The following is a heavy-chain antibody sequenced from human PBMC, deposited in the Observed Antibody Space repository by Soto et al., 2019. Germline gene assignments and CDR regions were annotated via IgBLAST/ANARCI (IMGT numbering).Heavy chain of an antibody. CDR2: IYWDGDE. CDR1: GLSVSTSGVG. J-gene: IGHJ6*02. CDR3: AHKGGRGAGMDV. Sequence: QITLKESGPTLVKPTQTLTLTCTFSGLSVSTSGVGVAWIRHPPGKALEWLALIYWDGDERYSPFLQSRVTITKDTTKNQVVLTMTNMDPVDTATYYCAHKGGRGAGMDVWGQGTTVTVSS. D-gene: IGHD2-15*01. V-gene: IGHV2-5*02.